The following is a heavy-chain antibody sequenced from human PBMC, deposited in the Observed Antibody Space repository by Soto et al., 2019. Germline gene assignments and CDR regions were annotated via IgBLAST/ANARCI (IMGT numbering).Heavy chain of an antibody. V-gene: IGHV4-30-2*01. J-gene: IGHJ5*02. CDR1: GGSISSGGYS. CDR2: IYHSGST. CDR3: ARAYYYERSGYYYGYNWFDP. Sequence: PSETLSLTCAVSGGSISSGGYSWSWIRQPPGKGLDWIGYIYHSGSTYYNPSLKSRVTISVDRSKNQFSLKLSSVTAADTAVYYCARAYYYERSGYYYGYNWFDPWGQGTLVPVAS. D-gene: IGHD3-22*01.